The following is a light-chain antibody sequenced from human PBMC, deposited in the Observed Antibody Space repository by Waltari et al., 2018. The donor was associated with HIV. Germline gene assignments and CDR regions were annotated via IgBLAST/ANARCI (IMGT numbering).Light chain of an antibody. CDR2: RNT. Sequence: QSVLTQPPSASGTPGQRVTISCSGSSSNIGSNYVYWYQQLPGTAPKRLLHRNTQRPSGVPDRFSGSKAGTSASLAISGLRSEDEADYYCAAWGNSLSLLFGGGTKLTVL. CDR1: SSNIGSNY. V-gene: IGLV1-47*01. CDR3: AAWGNSLSLL. J-gene: IGLJ2*01.